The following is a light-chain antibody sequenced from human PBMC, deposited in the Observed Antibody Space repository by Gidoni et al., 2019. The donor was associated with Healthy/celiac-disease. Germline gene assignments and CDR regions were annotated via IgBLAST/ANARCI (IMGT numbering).Light chain of an antibody. J-gene: IGLJ2*01. CDR2: QDT. CDR1: KLGHKY. V-gene: IGLV3-1*01. CDR3: QAWDSSTGV. Sequence: SYELTQPPSVSVSPGQTASITCSGDKLGHKYACWYQQKSGQSPVLVIYQDTKRPSGIPERFSGSNSGNTATLTISGTQPMDEADYYCQAWDSSTGVFGGGTTLTVL.